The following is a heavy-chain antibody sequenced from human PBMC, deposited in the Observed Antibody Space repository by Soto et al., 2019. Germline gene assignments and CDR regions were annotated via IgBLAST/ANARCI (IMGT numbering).Heavy chain of an antibody. CDR2: VVVGSGLT. CDR1: QFNLDTFRTSV. CDR3: ARGESLDAINHYYYYMDV. J-gene: IGHJ6*03. V-gene: IGHV1-58*01. Sequence: SVKVSCKASQFNLDTFRTSVVQWVRQARGQGLEWVGWVVVGSGLTNYAQQFQGKVTITWDMSTSTAYMELSSLRSEDTAVYYCARGESLDAINHYYYYMDVWGKGTTVTVSS. D-gene: IGHD2-8*01.